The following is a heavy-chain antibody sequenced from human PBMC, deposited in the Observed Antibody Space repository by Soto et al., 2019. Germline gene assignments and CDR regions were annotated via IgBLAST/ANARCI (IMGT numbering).Heavy chain of an antibody. J-gene: IGHJ6*02. CDR1: GYSFTDYH. D-gene: IGHD2-8*01. Sequence: QVQLVQSGAEVKKPGASVKVSCKASGYSFTDYHIHWVRQAPGQGLEWLGRITPKSGVTSTAQKFQGWVTMTTDTSISTASIELTRLTSDDTAIYYCARGDSTDCSNGVCSFFYNHDMDVWGQGTTVTVSS. CDR3: ARGDSTDCSNGVCSFFYNHDMDV. CDR2: ITPKSGVT. V-gene: IGHV1-2*04.